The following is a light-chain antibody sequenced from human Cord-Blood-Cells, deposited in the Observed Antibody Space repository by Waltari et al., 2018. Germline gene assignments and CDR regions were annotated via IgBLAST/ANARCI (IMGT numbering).Light chain of an antibody. CDR2: EGS. CDR3: CSYAGSSTYF. V-gene: IGLV2-23*01. Sequence: QSALTQPSSVSASLVKSITISCTGTSSDVGCYTRVSCYQQLPGKAPKLMISEGSKRPSGVSNLFSGSKSGNTASLTISVLQAEDEADYYCCSYAGSSTYFFGTGTKVTVL. CDR1: SSDVGCYTR. J-gene: IGLJ1*01.